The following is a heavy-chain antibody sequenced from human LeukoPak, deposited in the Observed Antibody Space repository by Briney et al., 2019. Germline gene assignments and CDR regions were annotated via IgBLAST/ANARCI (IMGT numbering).Heavy chain of an antibody. D-gene: IGHD3-10*01. CDR2: ISGSGDSI. CDR1: GFTFSSYE. V-gene: IGHV3-48*03. J-gene: IGHJ4*02. CDR3: ARDWATTWYGEYFDC. Sequence: PGRSLRPSCAASGFTFSSYEMNWVRQAPGKGLEWVSHISGSGDSIYYADSVKGRFTISRDNAKNLLCLQMNSLRAEDTAVYYCARDWATTWYGEYFDCWGQGTLVTVSS.